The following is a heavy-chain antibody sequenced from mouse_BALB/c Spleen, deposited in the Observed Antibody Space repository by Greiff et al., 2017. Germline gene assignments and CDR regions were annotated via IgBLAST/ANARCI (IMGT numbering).Heavy chain of an antibody. D-gene: IGHD2-10*02. CDR3: ARSKYGNYGHYFDY. V-gene: IGHV1-80*01. Sequence: VQVVESGAELVRPGSSVKISCKASGYAFSSYWMNWVKQRPGQGLEWIGQIYPGDGDTNYNGKFKGKATLTADKSSSTAYMQLSSLTSEDSAVYFCARSKYGNYGHYFDYWGQGTTLTVSS. J-gene: IGHJ2*01. CDR2: IYPGDGDT. CDR1: GYAFSSYW.